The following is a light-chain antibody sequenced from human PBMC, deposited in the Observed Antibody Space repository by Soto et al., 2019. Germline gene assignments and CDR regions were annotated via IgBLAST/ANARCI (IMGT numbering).Light chain of an antibody. J-gene: IGKJ5*01. CDR3: QQYYSYD. Sequence: AIRMTQSPSSFSASTGDRVTITCRASQGISSYLAWYQQKPGKAPKLLIYAASTLQSGVPSRFSGSGSGTDFTLTISCLQSEDFATYYCQQYYSYDFGQGTRLEIK. CDR1: QGISSY. CDR2: AAS. V-gene: IGKV1-8*01.